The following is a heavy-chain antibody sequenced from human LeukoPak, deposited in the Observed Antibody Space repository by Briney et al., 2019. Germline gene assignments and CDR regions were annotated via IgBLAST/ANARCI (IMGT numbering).Heavy chain of an antibody. Sequence: ASVKVSFKASGYTFTGYYMHWVRQAPGQGLEWMGWINPNSGGTNYAQKFQGRVTMTRDTSISTAYMELSRLRSDDTAVYYCARVAYCGGDCYSPHFDYWGQGTLVTVSS. V-gene: IGHV1-2*02. J-gene: IGHJ4*02. CDR2: INPNSGGT. D-gene: IGHD2-21*01. CDR3: ARVAYCGGDCYSPHFDY. CDR1: GYTFTGYY.